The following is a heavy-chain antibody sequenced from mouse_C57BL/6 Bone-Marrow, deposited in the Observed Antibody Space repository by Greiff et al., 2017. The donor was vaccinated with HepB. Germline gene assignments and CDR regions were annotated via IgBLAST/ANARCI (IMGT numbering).Heavy chain of an antibody. V-gene: IGHV1-66*01. CDR1: GYSFTSYY. CDR2: IYPGSGNI. D-gene: IGHD2-4*01. J-gene: IGHJ3*01. CDR3: ARGEDDYPAWFAY. Sequence: QVQLQQSGPELVKPGASVKISCKASGYSFTSYYIHWVKQRPGQGLEWIGWIYPGSGNIKYNEKFKGKATLTADTSSSTAYMQLSSLTSEDSAVYYCARGEDDYPAWFAYWGQGTLVTVSA.